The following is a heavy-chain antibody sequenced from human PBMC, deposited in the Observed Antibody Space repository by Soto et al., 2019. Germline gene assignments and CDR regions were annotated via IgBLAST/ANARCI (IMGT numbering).Heavy chain of an antibody. CDR2: IYYSGGT. CDR3: ARYRYDSSGYYSHWFDP. V-gene: IGHV4-30-4*01. CDR1: GGSISSGDYY. D-gene: IGHD3-22*01. J-gene: IGHJ5*02. Sequence: SETLSLTCTVSGGSISSGDYYWSWIRQPPGKGLEWIGYIYYSGGTYYNPSLKSRVTISVDTSKNQFSLKLSSVTAADTAVYYCARYRYDSSGYYSHWFDPWGQGTLVTVSS.